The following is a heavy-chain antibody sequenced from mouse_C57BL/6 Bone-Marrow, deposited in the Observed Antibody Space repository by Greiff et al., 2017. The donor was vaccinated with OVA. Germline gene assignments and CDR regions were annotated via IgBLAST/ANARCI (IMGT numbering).Heavy chain of an antibody. CDR1: GYTFTSYT. CDR2: INPSSGYT. D-gene: IGHD1-1*01. V-gene: IGHV1-4*01. CDR3: ARAPYYYGSSYYAMDY. Sequence: QVQLQQSGAELARPGASVKMSCKASGYTFTSYTMHWVKQRPGQGLEWIGYINPSSGYTKYNQKFKDKATLTADKSSSTAYMQLSSLTSEDSAVYYCARAPYYYGSSYYAMDYWGQGTSVTVSS. J-gene: IGHJ4*01.